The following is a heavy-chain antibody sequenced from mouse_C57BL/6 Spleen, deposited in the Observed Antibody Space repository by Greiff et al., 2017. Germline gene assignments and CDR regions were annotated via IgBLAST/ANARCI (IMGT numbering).Heavy chain of an antibody. CDR2: IFPGSGST. CDR3: ARSYGSSFTWFAY. D-gene: IGHD1-1*01. Sequence: VQLQQSGPELVKPGASVKISCKASGYTFTDYYINWVKQRPGQGLEWIGWIFPGSGSTYYNEKFKGKATLTVDKSSSTAYMLLSSLTSEDSAVYFCARSYGSSFTWFAYWGQGTLVTVSA. J-gene: IGHJ3*01. CDR1: GYTFTDYY. V-gene: IGHV1-75*01.